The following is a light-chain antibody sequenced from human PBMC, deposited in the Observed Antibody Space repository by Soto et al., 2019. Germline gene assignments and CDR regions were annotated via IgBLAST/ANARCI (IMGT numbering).Light chain of an antibody. CDR1: SSDVGGYNF. CDR3: ISYTNTNTDV. V-gene: IGLV2-14*03. J-gene: IGLJ1*01. Sequence: QSVLTQPASVSGSPGKSITISCTGTSSDVGGYNFVSWYQHHPAKAPKLMIYDLTYRPSGVSNRFSGSKSGNTAYLTISGLQAEDEADYYCISYTNTNTDVFGTGTKVTVL. CDR2: DLT.